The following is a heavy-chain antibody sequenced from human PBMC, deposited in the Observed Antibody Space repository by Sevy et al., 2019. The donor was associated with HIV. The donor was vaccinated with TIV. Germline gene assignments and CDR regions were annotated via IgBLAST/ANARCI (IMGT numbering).Heavy chain of an antibody. CDR1: GFTFSSYS. CDR2: ISSSSTI. CDR3: ARNLGYCSGGSCYSHWFDP. J-gene: IGHJ5*02. Sequence: GGSLRLSCAASGFTFSSYSMNWVRQAPGKGLEWVSYISSSSTIYYADSVKGRFTISRDNAKNSLYLQMNSLRAEDTAVYYCARNLGYCSGGSCYSHWFDPWGQGTLVTVSS. D-gene: IGHD2-15*01. V-gene: IGHV3-48*01.